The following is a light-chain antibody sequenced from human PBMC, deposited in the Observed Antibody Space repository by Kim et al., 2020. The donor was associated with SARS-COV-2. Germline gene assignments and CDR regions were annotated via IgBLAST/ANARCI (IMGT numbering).Light chain of an antibody. J-gene: IGLJ3*02. CDR1: NNNVGNQG. CDR3: SAWDSGLDAWV. V-gene: IGLV10-54*01. Sequence: SQTATLTCTGNNNNVGNQGAAWLQQNQGHPPKLLSYRNNNRPSGISERFTASRSGNTASLTITGLQPEDEADYYCSAWDSGLDAWVFGGGTQLTVL. CDR2: RNN.